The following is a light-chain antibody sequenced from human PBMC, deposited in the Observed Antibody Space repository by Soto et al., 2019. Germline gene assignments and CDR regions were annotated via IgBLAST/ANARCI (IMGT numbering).Light chain of an antibody. J-gene: IGKJ3*01. CDR3: QQYGSSLLFP. CDR1: QSVSSSY. V-gene: IGKV3-20*01. Sequence: EIVLTQSPGTLSLSPGERATLSCRASQSVSSSYLAWYQQKPGQAPRLLIYGASSRATGIPDRFSGSGSRTDFTLNISRLEPDDFAVYYCQQYGSSLLFPFGPGTKVDIK. CDR2: GAS.